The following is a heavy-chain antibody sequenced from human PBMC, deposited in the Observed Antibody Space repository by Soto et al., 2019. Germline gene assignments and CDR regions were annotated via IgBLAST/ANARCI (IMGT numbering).Heavy chain of an antibody. D-gene: IGHD3-22*01. V-gene: IGHV1-69*02. Sequence: TSVKLTCKDSGGAYSTTTSTWVRQAPGQGLEWMGRTIPLLNVADYAQDFQGRLTITADRSTSTTYMELTSLTSKDTAVYYCARGGYYDSSGARNYYFYGMNVWGQGTTVTVSS. CDR2: TIPLLNVA. CDR3: ARGGYYDSSGARNYYFYGMNV. CDR1: GGAYSTTT. J-gene: IGHJ6*02.